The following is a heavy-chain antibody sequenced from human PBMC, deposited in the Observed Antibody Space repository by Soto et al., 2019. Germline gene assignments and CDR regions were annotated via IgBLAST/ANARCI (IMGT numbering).Heavy chain of an antibody. J-gene: IGHJ3*02. CDR2: INHSGST. V-gene: IGHV4-34*01. D-gene: IGHD2-15*01. CDR1: GGSFSGYY. Sequence: SETLSLTCAVYGGSFSGYYWSWIRQPPGKGLEWIGEINHSGSTNYNPSLKSRVTISVDTSKNQFSLKLSSVTAADTAVYYCWRYCNGGSCYSGVPAFDIWGQGTMVTVSS. CDR3: WRYCNGGSCYSGVPAFDI.